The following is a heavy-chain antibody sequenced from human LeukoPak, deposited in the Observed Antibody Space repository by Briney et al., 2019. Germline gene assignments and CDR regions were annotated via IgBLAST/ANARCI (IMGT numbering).Heavy chain of an antibody. D-gene: IGHD1-14*01. CDR3: ARHLAPYRPFHD. J-gene: IGHJ4*02. V-gene: IGHV4-4*09. CDR1: GASISTYY. Sequence: SETLSLTCTVSGASISTYYWPWVRQPPGKGLEWIGSMYTSVTTKYNPSLKSRGTISVDTSKNRSSLNLISVTAADTAVYYCARHLAPYRPFHDWGQGSLVIVSS. CDR2: MYTSVTT.